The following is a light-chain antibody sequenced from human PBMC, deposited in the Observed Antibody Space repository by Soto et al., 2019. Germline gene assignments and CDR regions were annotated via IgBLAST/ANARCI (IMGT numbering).Light chain of an antibody. CDR2: EVS. CDR1: SSDIGGYDC. CDR3: SSYTGSSVI. Sequence: QSALTQPASVSGSPGQSITISCTGTSSDIGGYDCVSWYQQHPGKAPRLMIFEVSNRPSGVSNRFSASKSGNTASLTISGLQAEDEADYYCSSYTGSSVIFGGGTQLTVL. J-gene: IGLJ2*01. V-gene: IGLV2-14*01.